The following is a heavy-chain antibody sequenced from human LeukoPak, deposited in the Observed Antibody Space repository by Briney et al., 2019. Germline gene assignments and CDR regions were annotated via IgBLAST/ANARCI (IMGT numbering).Heavy chain of an antibody. D-gene: IGHD6-19*01. V-gene: IGHV1-69*05. Sequence: GASVKVSCKASGCTFSSYAISWVRQAPGQGLEWMGGIIPIFGTANYAQTFQGRVTMTRDMSTSTVYMQLSSLRSEDTAVYYGARGGHGTSVAVAGTGDFWGQGTLVTVSS. CDR1: GCTFSSYA. CDR3: ARGGHGTSVAVAGTGDF. CDR2: IIPIFGTA. J-gene: IGHJ4*02.